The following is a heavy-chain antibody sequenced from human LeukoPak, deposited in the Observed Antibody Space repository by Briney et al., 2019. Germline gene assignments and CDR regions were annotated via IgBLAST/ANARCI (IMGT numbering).Heavy chain of an antibody. CDR3: ARDEGEYSSSSGSYYYYYMDV. J-gene: IGHJ6*03. CDR1: GYTFTGYY. Sequence: ASVKVSCKASGYTFTGYYMHWVRQAPGQGLEWMGWISPTSGGTNYAQKFQGRVTMTRDTSISTVYMELSRLRSDDTAVYYCARDEGEYSSSSGSYYYYYMDVWGKGTTVTVSS. V-gene: IGHV1-2*02. D-gene: IGHD6-6*01. CDR2: ISPTSGGT.